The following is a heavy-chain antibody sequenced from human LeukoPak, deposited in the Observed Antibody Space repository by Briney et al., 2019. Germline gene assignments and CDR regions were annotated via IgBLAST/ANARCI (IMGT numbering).Heavy chain of an antibody. D-gene: IGHD6-13*01. Sequence: SQTLSLTCTVSGGSISSGGYYWSWIRQHPGKGLEWIGYIYYSGSTYYNPSLKSRVTISVDTSKNQFSLKLSSVTAADTAVYYCARDQSSLDAFDIWGQGTMVTVSS. CDR3: ARDQSSLDAFDI. J-gene: IGHJ3*02. V-gene: IGHV4-31*03. CDR1: GGSISSGGYY. CDR2: IYYSGST.